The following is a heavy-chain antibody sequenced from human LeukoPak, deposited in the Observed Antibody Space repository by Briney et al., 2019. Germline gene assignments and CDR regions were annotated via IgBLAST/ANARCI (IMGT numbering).Heavy chain of an antibody. V-gene: IGHV4-4*07. CDR3: GRDLGLGGGSFDY. CDR2: IYTSGST. Sequence: SETLSLTCTVSGGSISSYYWSWIQQPAGKGLEWIGRIYTSGSTNYNPSLKSRVTMSVDTSKNQFSLKLSSVTAADTAFYYCGRDLGLGGGSFDYWGQGTLVTVSS. J-gene: IGHJ4*02. D-gene: IGHD3-16*01. CDR1: GGSISSYY.